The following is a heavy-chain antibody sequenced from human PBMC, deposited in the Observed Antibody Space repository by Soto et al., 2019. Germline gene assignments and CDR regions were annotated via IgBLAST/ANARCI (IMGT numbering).Heavy chain of an antibody. CDR3: ARVYVYGMDV. J-gene: IGHJ6*02. D-gene: IGHD2-8*01. CDR2: IYYSGST. V-gene: IGHV4-39*01. CDR1: GGSISSSSYY. Sequence: PSETLSLTCTVSGGSISSSSYYWGWIRQPPGKGLEWIGSIYYSGSTYYNPSLKSRVTISVDTSKNQFSLKLSSVTAADTAVYYCARVYVYGMDVWGQGTTVTVSS.